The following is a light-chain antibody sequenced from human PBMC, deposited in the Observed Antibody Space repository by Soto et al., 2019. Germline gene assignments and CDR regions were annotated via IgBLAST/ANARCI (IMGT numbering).Light chain of an antibody. V-gene: IGKV3D-20*02. J-gene: IGKJ4*01. Sequence: EIVLTHSPGTLSLSPGERATLSCRASQSVSSSYLAWYQQKPGQAPRLLIYGASSRATGIPDRFSGSGSGTDFTLTISRLEPEDFAVYYCQQRSNWLTFGGGTKVDIK. CDR2: GAS. CDR3: QQRSNWLT. CDR1: QSVSSSY.